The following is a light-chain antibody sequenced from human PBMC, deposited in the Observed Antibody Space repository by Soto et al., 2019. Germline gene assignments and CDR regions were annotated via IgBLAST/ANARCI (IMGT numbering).Light chain of an antibody. J-gene: IGLJ1*01. CDR1: SSDVGGYNY. Sequence: QSALTQPPSASGSPGQSVTISCTGTSSDVGGYNYVSWYQQYPGKAPKVMIYEVSVRPSGVPDRFSGSKSGNTASLTVSGLQAEDEADYYCSSYAGSNNYVFGPGTKVTVL. CDR3: SSYAGSNNYV. CDR2: EVS. V-gene: IGLV2-8*01.